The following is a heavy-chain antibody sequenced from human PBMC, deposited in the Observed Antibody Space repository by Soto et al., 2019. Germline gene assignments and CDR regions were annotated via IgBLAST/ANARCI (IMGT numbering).Heavy chain of an antibody. CDR1: GGSFSGYY. CDR2: INHSVST. CDR3: GRAPYYYGLGSYYNSYYYGMEV. D-gene: IGHD3-10*01. Sequence: SETLSLTCAVYGGSFSGYYWSWIRQPPGKGLEWIGEINHSVSTNYNPSLKSRVTISVDTSKNQFSLKLSSVTAADTAVYYCGRAPYYYGLGSYYNSYYYGMEVSGQGTAVNVSS. J-gene: IGHJ6*02. V-gene: IGHV4-34*01.